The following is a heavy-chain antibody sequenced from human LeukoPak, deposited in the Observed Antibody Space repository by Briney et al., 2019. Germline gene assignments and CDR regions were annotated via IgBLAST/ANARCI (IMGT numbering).Heavy chain of an antibody. CDR1: GGSISSNNW. D-gene: IGHD1-1*01. V-gene: IGHV4-4*02. Sequence: SETLSLTCAVSGGSISSNNWWGWVRQPPGKGLAWIGEIYHSGSPNYNPSLKSRVTISVDKSRNHFSLNLSSVTAADTAVYYCARVNINNWHSCDYWGQGTLVTVSS. CDR3: ARVNINNWHSCDY. J-gene: IGHJ4*02. CDR2: IYHSGSP.